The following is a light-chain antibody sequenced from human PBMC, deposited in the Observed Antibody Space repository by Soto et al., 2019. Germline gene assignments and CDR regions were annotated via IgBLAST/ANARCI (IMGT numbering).Light chain of an antibody. Sequence: DIQMTQSPSSLSASVGDRVTITCQASQDISNYLNWYQQKPGKAPKLLIYGASNLETGVPSRFSGSGSGTDFTFTISSLQPEDIATYYCQQYDNLPRRYTFGQGTKLEIK. CDR2: GAS. CDR3: QQYDNLPRRYT. J-gene: IGKJ2*01. CDR1: QDISNY. V-gene: IGKV1-33*01.